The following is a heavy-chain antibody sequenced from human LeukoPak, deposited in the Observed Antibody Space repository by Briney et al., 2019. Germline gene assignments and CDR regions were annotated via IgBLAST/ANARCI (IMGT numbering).Heavy chain of an antibody. Sequence: GSLRLSCAASGFTFSSYAMSWVRQAPGKGLEWVSSISSSSSYVYYADSVKGRFTISRDNAKNSLYLQMNSLRAEDTAVYYCARYYYGSGSYFGYWGQGTLVTVSS. V-gene: IGHV3-21*01. CDR1: GFTFSSYA. CDR2: ISSSSSYV. CDR3: ARYYYGSGSYFGY. J-gene: IGHJ4*02. D-gene: IGHD3-10*01.